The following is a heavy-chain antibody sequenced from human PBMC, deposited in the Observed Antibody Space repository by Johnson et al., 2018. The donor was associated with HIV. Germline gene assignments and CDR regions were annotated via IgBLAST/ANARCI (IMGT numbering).Heavy chain of an antibody. CDR3: ARGSKWELLGAFDI. J-gene: IGHJ3*02. Sequence: QVQLVESGGGVVQHGRSLRLSCAASGFTFSSYAMHWVRQAPGKGLEWVAVISYDGSNKYYADSVKGRFTISRDNSKNTLYLQMNSLRAEDTAVYYCARGSKWELLGAFDIWGQGTMVTVSS. CDR2: ISYDGSNK. V-gene: IGHV3-30-3*01. CDR1: GFTFSSYA. D-gene: IGHD1-26*01.